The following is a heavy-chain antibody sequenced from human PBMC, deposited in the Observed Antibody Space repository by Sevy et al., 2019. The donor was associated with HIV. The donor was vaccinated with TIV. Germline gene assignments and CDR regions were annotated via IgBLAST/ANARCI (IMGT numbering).Heavy chain of an antibody. V-gene: IGHV1-69*13. CDR2: IIPIFGTA. CDR1: GGTFSSYA. Sequence: ASVKVSCKASGGTFSSYAISWVRQAPGQGLEWMGGIIPIFGTANYAQKFQGRVTITADESTSTAYMELSSLRSEDTAMYYCAIGYCSSTSCHTYGMDVWGQGTTVTVSS. CDR3: AIGYCSSTSCHTYGMDV. J-gene: IGHJ6*02. D-gene: IGHD2-2*02.